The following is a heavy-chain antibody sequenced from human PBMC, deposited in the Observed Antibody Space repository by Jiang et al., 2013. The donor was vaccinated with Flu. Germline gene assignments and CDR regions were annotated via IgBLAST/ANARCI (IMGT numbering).Heavy chain of an antibody. Sequence: VQLLESGGGLVQPGGSLRLSCAASGFTFSSYAMTWVRQAPGKGLEWVSSIPGSGSTTYYADSVKGRFTISSDSSKNTVYLQMNSLRAEDTAIYYCAKGLLWSGPRALDDWGQGTLVTVSS. J-gene: IGHJ4*02. CDR1: GFTFSSYA. CDR3: AKGLLWSGPRALDD. V-gene: IGHV3-23*01. CDR2: IPGSGSTT. D-gene: IGHD3-3*01.